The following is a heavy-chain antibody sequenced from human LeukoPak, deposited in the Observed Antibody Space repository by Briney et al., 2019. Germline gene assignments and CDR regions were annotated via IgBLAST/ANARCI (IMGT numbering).Heavy chain of an antibody. J-gene: IGHJ4*02. CDR2: ISSSGSTI. V-gene: IGHV3-11*04. CDR1: GFTFSDYY. D-gene: IGHD2-2*01. CDR3: ARERVGKGYCSSTSCSCFDY. Sequence: GGSLRLSCAASGFTFSDYYMSWIRQAPGKGLEWVSYISSSGSTIYYADSVKGRFTISRDNAKNSLYLQMNSLRAEDTAVYYCARERVGKGYCSSTSCSCFDYWGQGTLVTVSS.